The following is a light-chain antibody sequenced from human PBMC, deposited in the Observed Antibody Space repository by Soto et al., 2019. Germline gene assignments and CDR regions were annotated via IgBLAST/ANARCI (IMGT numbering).Light chain of an antibody. J-gene: IGKJ1*01. CDR1: QTISSW. Sequence: IHIRGYPATLSGTVGARVTITCRASQTISSWLAWYQQKPGKAPTLLIYKASTLKSGVPSRFSGSRSGTEFTLTIKGLQPEDFATYYCQQYDTYSWTFGRGTKVDIK. V-gene: IGKV1-5*03. CDR2: KAS. CDR3: QQYDTYSWT.